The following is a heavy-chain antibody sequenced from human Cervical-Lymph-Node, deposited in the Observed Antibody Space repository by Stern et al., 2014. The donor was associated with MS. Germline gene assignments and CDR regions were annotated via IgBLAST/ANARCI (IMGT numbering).Heavy chain of an antibody. D-gene: IGHD3-22*01. J-gene: IGHJ6*02. Sequence: VQLVESGAEVKKPGASVKVSCKASGYTFTSYDINWVRQATGQGLEWMGWMNPNSGNTGYAQKFQGRVTMTRNTSISTAYMELSSLRSEDTAVYYCARFHAYYDSSGYHAEGMDVWGQGTTVTVSS. V-gene: IGHV1-8*01. CDR2: MNPNSGNT. CDR3: ARFHAYYDSSGYHAEGMDV. CDR1: GYTFTSYD.